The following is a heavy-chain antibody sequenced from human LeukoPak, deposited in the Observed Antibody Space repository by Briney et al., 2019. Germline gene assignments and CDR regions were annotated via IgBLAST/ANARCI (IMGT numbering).Heavy chain of an antibody. CDR3: ARSIIGTRSKFDY. Sequence: PSETLSLTCAVSGGSLSSSGYYWSWIRQPPGKGLEWIGYVYYSGSTNYNPSLKSRVTISVDTSKNHFSLKLSSVTAADTAVYSCARSIIGTRSKFDYWGQGTLVSVSS. CDR1: GGSLSSSGYY. V-gene: IGHV4-61*03. J-gene: IGHJ4*02. CDR2: VYYSGST. D-gene: IGHD1/OR15-1a*01.